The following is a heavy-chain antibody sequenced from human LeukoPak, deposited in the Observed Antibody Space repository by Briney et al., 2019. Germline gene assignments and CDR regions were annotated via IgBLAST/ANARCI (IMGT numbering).Heavy chain of an antibody. D-gene: IGHD3-22*01. CDR3: ARTILEYYYDSNGRYYFDY. J-gene: IGHJ4*02. Sequence: PSETLSLTCTVSGGTLSSFYWSWIRQPPGKGLEWIGYIYYSGSSNYNPSLESRVTISVDTSKNQFSLQLSSVTAADTAVYSWARTILEYYYDSNGRYYFDYWGQGTLVTVSS. CDR2: IYYSGSS. CDR1: GGTLSSFY. V-gene: IGHV4-59*01.